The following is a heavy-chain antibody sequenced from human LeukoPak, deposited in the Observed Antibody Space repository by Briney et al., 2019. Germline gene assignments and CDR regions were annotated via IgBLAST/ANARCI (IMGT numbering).Heavy chain of an antibody. V-gene: IGHV3-64*02. Sequence: GGSLRLSCAASGFTFSGYTLLWVRQAPGKGLEYVSAIICNGGSTHYADSVKGRFTVSRDNSKNTLYLQMDSLRAEDMAVYYCARITMGATSANFYYYFLDAWGKGTTVTVSS. CDR2: IICNGGST. CDR3: ARITMGATSANFYYYFLDA. D-gene: IGHD3-3*01. CDR1: GFTFSGYT. J-gene: IGHJ6*03.